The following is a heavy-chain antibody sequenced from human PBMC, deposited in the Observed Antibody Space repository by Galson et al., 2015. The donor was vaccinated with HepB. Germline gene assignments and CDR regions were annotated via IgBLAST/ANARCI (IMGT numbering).Heavy chain of an antibody. D-gene: IGHD3-22*01. CDR1: GDTFTSYS. V-gene: IGHV1-69*04. CDR3: ARDFSPPDKSSGHAYSV. CDR2: IIPILNIA. Sequence: SVKVSCKASGDTFTSYSVTWVRQAPGQGLEWMGRIIPILNIANYAQKFQGRVTITAAKSTRTAYMELSSLRSEDTAMYYCARDFSPPDKSSGHAYSVWGPGTLVTVSS. J-gene: IGHJ4*02.